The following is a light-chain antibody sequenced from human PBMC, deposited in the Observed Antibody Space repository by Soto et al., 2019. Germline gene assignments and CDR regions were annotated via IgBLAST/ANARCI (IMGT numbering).Light chain of an antibody. J-gene: IGKJ4*02. CDR2: DAS. Sequence: EIVLTQSPGTLSLSPGERATLSCRASQSVRSNYLAWYQQKPGQAPRFLIYDASSRATGIPDRFSGSGSGTDFTLTISRLEPEDFAVYYCQQYGRSPRTFGEGTKVEIK. V-gene: IGKV3-20*01. CDR3: QQYGRSPRT. CDR1: QSVRSNY.